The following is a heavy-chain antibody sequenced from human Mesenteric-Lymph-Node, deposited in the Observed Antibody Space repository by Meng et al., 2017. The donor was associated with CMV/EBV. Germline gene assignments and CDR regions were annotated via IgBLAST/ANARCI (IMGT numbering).Heavy chain of an antibody. CDR1: GFTFDDYA. V-gene: IGHV3-9*03. CDR2: ISWNRGRR. Sequence: SLKISCAASGFTFDDYAMHWVRQVPGKGLEWVAGISWNRGRRDYADSVKGRFTISRDNAKNSLNLQMDSLRVEDMAFYYCVKGYSSSSLDFYFVHWGQGTLVTVSS. D-gene: IGHD6-6*01. J-gene: IGHJ4*02. CDR3: VKGYSSSSLDFYFVH.